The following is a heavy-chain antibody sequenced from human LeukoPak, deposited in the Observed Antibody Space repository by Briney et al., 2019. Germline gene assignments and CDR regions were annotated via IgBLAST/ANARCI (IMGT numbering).Heavy chain of an antibody. Sequence: GASVKVSCKASGYTFTGYYMHWVRQAPGQGLEWMGWINPNSGGTNYAQKFQGRVTMTRDTSISTAYMELSRLRSDDTAVYYCARVRGGGSTLAPWGRRTLVTVSS. CDR2: INPNSGGT. V-gene: IGHV1-2*02. CDR1: GYTFTGYY. D-gene: IGHD6-13*01. CDR3: ARVRGGGSTLAP. J-gene: IGHJ4*02.